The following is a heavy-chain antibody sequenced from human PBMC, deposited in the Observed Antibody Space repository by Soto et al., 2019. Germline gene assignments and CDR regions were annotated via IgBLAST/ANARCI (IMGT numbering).Heavy chain of an antibody. V-gene: IGHV4-30-4*01. Sequence: PSETLSLTCTVSGGSISSGDYYWSWIRQPPGKGLEWIGYIYYRGSTNYNPSLKSRVTISVDTSKNQFSLRLTSVTAADTAVYYCARAGGYSSAGGVWGKGTMVTVSS. CDR2: IYYRGST. CDR3: ARAGGYSSAGGV. J-gene: IGHJ6*04. D-gene: IGHD5-18*01. CDR1: GGSISSGDYY.